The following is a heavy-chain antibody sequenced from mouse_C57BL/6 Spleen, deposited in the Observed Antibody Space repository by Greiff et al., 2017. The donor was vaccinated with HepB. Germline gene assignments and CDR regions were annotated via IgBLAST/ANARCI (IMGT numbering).Heavy chain of an antibody. J-gene: IGHJ3*01. D-gene: IGHD6-5*01. CDR2: INPGSGGT. Sequence: LVESGAELVRPGTSVKVSCKASGYAFTNYLIEWVKQRPGQGLEWIGVINPGSGGTNYNEKFKGKATLTADKSSSTAYMQLSSLTSEDSAVYFCARSGYEVFAYWGQGTLVTVSA. CDR1: GYAFTNYL. CDR3: ARSGYEVFAY. V-gene: IGHV1-54*01.